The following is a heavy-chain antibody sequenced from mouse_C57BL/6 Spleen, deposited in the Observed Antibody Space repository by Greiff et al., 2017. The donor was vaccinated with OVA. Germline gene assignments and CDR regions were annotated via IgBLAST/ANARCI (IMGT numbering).Heavy chain of an antibody. D-gene: IGHD2-4*01. V-gene: IGHV5-17*01. J-gene: IGHJ1*03. CDR2: ISSGSSTI. Sequence: EVMLVESGGGLVKPGGSLKLSCAASGFTFSDYGMHWVRQAPEKGLEWVAYISSGSSTIYYADTVQGRFTISRDNAKNTLFLQMTSLRSEDTAMYYCARIDYDYWYFDVWGTGTTVTVSS. CDR3: ARIDYDYWYFDV. CDR1: GFTFSDYG.